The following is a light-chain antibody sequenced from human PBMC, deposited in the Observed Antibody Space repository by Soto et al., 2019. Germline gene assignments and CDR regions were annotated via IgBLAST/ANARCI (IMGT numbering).Light chain of an antibody. CDR3: TSYAGGNIVV. J-gene: IGLJ2*01. CDR1: SSDIGSYNF. V-gene: IGLV2-8*01. Sequence: QSALTQPPSASGSPGQSVTISCTGTSSDIGSYNFVSWYQQHPGKAPKVMLYEVRKRPSGVPDRSSGSKSGNTASLTVSGLQADDEADYYCTSYAGGNIVVFGGGTKLTVL. CDR2: EVR.